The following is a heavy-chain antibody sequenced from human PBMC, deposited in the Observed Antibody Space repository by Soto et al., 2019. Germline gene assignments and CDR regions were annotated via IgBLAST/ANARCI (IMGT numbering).Heavy chain of an antibody. CDR3: AKDPWGTVTSAFYI. D-gene: IGHD4-17*01. V-gene: IGHV3-23*01. J-gene: IGHJ3*02. Sequence: EVQLLASGGDLVQPGGSLRLSCAASGFSFSSYAMAWVRQAPGRGREWVATIRHSGDNTYYADSVKRRFTISRDNSMNTLYLQMSSLRAGDTAVYYCAKDPWGTVTSAFYIWGQGTMVTGSS. CDR1: GFSFSSYA. CDR2: IRHSGDNT.